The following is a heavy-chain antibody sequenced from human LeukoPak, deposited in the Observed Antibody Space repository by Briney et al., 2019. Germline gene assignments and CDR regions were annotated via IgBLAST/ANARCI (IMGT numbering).Heavy chain of an antibody. Sequence: GGSLRLSCAASGFTFHEYTMHWVRQAPGKGQEWVSGINWNSASTAYADSVKGRFTISRDNAKNSLYLQMNSLRAEDTALYNCVRERDGTYYFDYWGQGTLVTVSS. CDR3: VRERDGTYYFDY. V-gene: IGHV3-9*01. CDR2: INWNSAST. J-gene: IGHJ4*02. CDR1: GFTFHEYT. D-gene: IGHD1-26*01.